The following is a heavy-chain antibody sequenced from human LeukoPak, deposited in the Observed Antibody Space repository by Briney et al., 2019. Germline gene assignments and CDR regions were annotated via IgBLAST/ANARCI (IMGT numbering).Heavy chain of an antibody. CDR3: ARDEVYGDRDFDY. V-gene: IGHV1-69*04. J-gene: IGHJ4*02. D-gene: IGHD4-17*01. Sequence: SVKVSCKASGGTFSSYAISWVRQAPGQGLEWMGRIIPILGIANYAQNLQGRVTMTTDTSTNTVYMELKSLRSDDTAVYYCARDEVYGDRDFDYWGQGTLVTVSS. CDR1: GGTFSSYA. CDR2: IIPILGIA.